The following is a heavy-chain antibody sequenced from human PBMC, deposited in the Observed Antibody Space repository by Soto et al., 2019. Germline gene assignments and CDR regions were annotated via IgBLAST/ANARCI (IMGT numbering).Heavy chain of an antibody. CDR2: IIPIFGTA. CDR3: ARDRYSGYDLEGYYFDY. D-gene: IGHD5-12*01. Sequence: QVQLVQSGAEVKKPGSSVKVSCKASGGTFSSYAISWVRQAPGKGLEWMGGIIPIFGTANYAQKFQGRVTITADESTSTAYMELSSLRSEDTAVYYCARDRYSGYDLEGYYFDYWGQGTLVTVSS. J-gene: IGHJ4*02. CDR1: GGTFSSYA. V-gene: IGHV1-69*12.